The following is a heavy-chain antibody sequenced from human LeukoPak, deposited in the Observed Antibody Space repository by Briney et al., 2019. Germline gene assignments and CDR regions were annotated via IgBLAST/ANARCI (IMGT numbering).Heavy chain of an antibody. J-gene: IGHJ3*02. CDR3: ARDTIWLGEHAFDI. D-gene: IGHD3-10*01. CDR2: INPNSGGT. CDR1: GYTFTGYY. Sequence: ASVKVSCKASGYTFTGYYMHWVRQAPGQGLEWMGWINPNSGGTNYAQKFQGRVTMTRDTSISTAYMELSRLRSDDTAVYYCARDTIWLGEHAFDIWGQGTMVTVSS. V-gene: IGHV1-2*02.